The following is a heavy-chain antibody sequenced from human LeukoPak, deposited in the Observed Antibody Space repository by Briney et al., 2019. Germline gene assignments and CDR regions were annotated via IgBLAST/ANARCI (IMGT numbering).Heavy chain of an antibody. CDR2: IRSKVNSYAT. J-gene: IGHJ4*02. V-gene: IGHV3-73*01. Sequence: PGGSLKLSCAASGFTFTGSAMYWVRQASGKGLEWVGRIRSKVNSYATEYAASVKGRFTISRDNAKNSVYLQMNSLRAEDTAVYYCASFPWELRPTWGQGTLVTVSS. CDR3: ASFPWELRPT. D-gene: IGHD1-26*01. CDR1: GFTFTGSA.